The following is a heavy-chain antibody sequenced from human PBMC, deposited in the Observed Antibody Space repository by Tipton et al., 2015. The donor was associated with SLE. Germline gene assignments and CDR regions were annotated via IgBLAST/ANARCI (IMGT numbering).Heavy chain of an antibody. V-gene: IGHV4-39*07. J-gene: IGHJ5*01. CDR3: AREGCSSTSCYTGGWFDS. Sequence: LSLTCTVSGGSISSSSYYWGWIRQPPGKGLEWIGSIYYSGSTYYNASLKSRVTTSVDTSKNQFSRKLSSVTAADTAVYYCAREGCSSTSCYTGGWFDSWGQGTLVTVSS. CDR2: IYYSGST. D-gene: IGHD2-2*02. CDR1: GGSISSSSYY.